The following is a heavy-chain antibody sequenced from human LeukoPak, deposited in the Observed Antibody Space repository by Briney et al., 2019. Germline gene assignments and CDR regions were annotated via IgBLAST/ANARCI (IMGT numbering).Heavy chain of an antibody. D-gene: IGHD1-26*01. CDR2: IYTSGST. V-gene: IGHV4-61*02. CDR3: AREPYSVGYVWSRVWYFDL. CDR1: GGSIGSGSYY. J-gene: IGHJ2*01. Sequence: SETRSFTGTVSGGSIGSGSYYWSWIRQSAGKRLEWIGRIYTSGSTNYHPSLTSRVTISLDTSRKQFSLKLSSVTAADTAIYYCAREPYSVGYVWSRVWYFDLWGRGTLVTASS.